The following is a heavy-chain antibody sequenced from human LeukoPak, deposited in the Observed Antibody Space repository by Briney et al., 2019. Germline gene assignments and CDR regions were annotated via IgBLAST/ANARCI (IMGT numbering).Heavy chain of an antibody. CDR3: ARVSGSGSLDYYYYYMDV. CDR1: GYTFTGYY. D-gene: IGHD3-10*01. CDR2: INPNSGGT. V-gene: IGHV1-2*02. J-gene: IGHJ6*03. Sequence: ASVKVSCKASGYTFTGYYMHWVRQAPGQGLEWMGWINPNSGGTNYAQKFQGRVTMTRDTSISTAYMELSRLRSDDTAVYYCARVSGSGSLDYYYYYMDVWGKGTTVTVSS.